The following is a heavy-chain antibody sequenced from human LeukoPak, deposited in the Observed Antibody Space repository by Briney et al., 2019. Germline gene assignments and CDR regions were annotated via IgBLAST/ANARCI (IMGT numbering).Heavy chain of an antibody. D-gene: IGHD1-26*01. CDR2: ISPNSGDT. J-gene: IGHJ5*02. Sequence: GASVKVSCKASGYTFTGSYMHWVRQAPGQGLEWMGWISPNSGDTNYAQKFQGRVTMTRDTSITTAYMELSRLRSDDTAVYYCARDRGFMWDWFDPWGQGTLVTVSS. V-gene: IGHV1-2*02. CDR1: GYTFTGSY. CDR3: ARDRGFMWDWFDP.